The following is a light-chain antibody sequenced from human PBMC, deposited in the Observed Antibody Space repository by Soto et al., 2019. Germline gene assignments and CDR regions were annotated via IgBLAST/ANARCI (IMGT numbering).Light chain of an antibody. CDR2: EVS. CDR3: MQSTQLPPT. Sequence: DIVMTQTPLSLSVTPGQPASISCKSSQSLLNTDGKTYLYWYLQKPGQSPQLLIYEVSTRVSGVPDRFSGSGSGTDFTLEISRVETDDVGIYYCMQSTQLPPTFGQGTRLEIK. V-gene: IGKV2D-29*02. CDR1: QSLLNTDGKTY. J-gene: IGKJ5*01.